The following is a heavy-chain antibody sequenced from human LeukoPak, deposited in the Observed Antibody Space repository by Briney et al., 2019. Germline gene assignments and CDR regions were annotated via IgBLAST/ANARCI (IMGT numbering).Heavy chain of an antibody. J-gene: IGHJ6*03. CDR3: ASRRGGYYYYMDV. Sequence: SETLSLTCTVSGGSISSYYWSWIRQPPGKGLEWIGYIYYSGSTNYNPSLKSRVTISVDTSKNQFSLKLSSVTAADTAVYYCASRRGGYYYYMDVWGKGTTVTVSS. CDR1: GGSISSYY. CDR2: IYYSGST. V-gene: IGHV4-59*08. D-gene: IGHD3-10*01.